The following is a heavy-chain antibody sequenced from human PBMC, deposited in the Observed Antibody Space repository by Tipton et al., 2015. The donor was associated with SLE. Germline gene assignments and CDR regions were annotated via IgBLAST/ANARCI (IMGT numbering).Heavy chain of an antibody. CDR3: ARDRSYYYYYYMDV. J-gene: IGHJ6*03. Sequence: SLRLSCAASGFTFGDYAMHWVRQAPGKGLVWVSRINSDGSSTSYADSVKGRFTISRDNAKNTLYLQMNSLRAEDTAVYYCARDRSYYYYYYMDVWGKGTTVTVSS. V-gene: IGHV3-74*01. CDR1: GFTFGDYA. CDR2: INSDGSST.